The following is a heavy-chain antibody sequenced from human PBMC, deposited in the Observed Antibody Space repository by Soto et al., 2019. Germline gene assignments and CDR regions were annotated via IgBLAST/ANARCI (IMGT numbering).Heavy chain of an antibody. V-gene: IGHV3-7*04. D-gene: IGHD2-2*02. CDR3: ARGKYPTYYYYGMDV. CDR2: IKQDGSEK. Sequence: GGSPRLSFAASGFTFSSYWMSWVRQAPGKGLEWVANIKQDGSEKYYVDSVKGRFTISRDNAKNSLYLQMNSLRAEDTAVYYCARGKYPTYYYYGMDVWGQGTTVTVSS. J-gene: IGHJ6*02. CDR1: GFTFSSYW.